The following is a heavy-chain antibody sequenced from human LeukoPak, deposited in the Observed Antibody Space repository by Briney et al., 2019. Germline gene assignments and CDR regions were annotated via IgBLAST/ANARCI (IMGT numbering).Heavy chain of an antibody. V-gene: IGHV3-23*01. J-gene: IGHJ4*02. CDR3: AKVSESNYDFLTGYYTPYYFDY. CDR1: GFTFSSSA. CDR2: ISDSGGST. D-gene: IGHD3-9*01. Sequence: GGSLRLSCAASGFTFSSSAMSWVRQAPGKGLEWVSGISDSGGSTYYADSVKGRFTISRDNSKNMLYLQRNSLRAEDTAVYYCAKVSESNYDFLTGYYTPYYFDYWGQGTLVTVSS.